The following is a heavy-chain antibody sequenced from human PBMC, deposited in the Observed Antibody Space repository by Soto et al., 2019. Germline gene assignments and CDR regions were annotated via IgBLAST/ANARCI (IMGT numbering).Heavy chain of an antibody. CDR1: GGSISSGDYY. Sequence: QVQLQESGPGLVKPSQTLSLTCTVSGGSISSGDYYWSWIRQPPGKGLEWIGYIYYSGSTYYNPSLKSRVTISVDTSKNQFSLKLSSVTAADTAVYYCARAYCGGDCYGDYYYGMDVWGQGTTVTVSS. CDR2: IYYSGST. D-gene: IGHD2-21*02. CDR3: ARAYCGGDCYGDYYYGMDV. J-gene: IGHJ6*02. V-gene: IGHV4-30-4*01.